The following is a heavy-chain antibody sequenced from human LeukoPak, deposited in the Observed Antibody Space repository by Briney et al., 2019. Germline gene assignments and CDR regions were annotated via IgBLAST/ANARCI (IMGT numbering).Heavy chain of an antibody. CDR1: GGSITSNSYY. J-gene: IGHJ3*02. CDR2: LYYTGST. D-gene: IGHD3-22*01. V-gene: IGHV4-39*01. Sequence: SETLSLTCTVSGGSITSNSYYWAWIRQPPGKGLEWIGSLYYTGSTNYSPSLKSRVTISGDTSKNQFSLKLNSVTAADTAVYYCARAIYDSSGFYQDYAFDIWGQGTMVTVSS. CDR3: ARAIYDSSGFYQDYAFDI.